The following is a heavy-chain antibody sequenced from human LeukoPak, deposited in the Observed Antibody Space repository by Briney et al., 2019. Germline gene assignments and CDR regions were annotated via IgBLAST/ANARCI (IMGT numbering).Heavy chain of an antibody. J-gene: IGHJ4*02. CDR2: IWYDGSKK. CDR3: TRRDGDNDRGFDF. Sequence: PGTSLRLSCTASGFSFSNYDMHWVRQTPGKGLEWVAVIWYDGSKKYYAESVKGPFTSSRDNSKDTIYLQRNSLRVEDTAVYFCTRRDGDNDRGFDFWGQGTLVTVSS. V-gene: IGHV3-33*01. CDR1: GFSFSNYD. D-gene: IGHD4-23*01.